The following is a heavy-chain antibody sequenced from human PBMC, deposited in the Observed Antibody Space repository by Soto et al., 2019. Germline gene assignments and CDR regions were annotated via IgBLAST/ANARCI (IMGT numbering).Heavy chain of an antibody. J-gene: IGHJ6*02. CDR1: GGTFSSYA. CDR2: IIPIFGTA. Sequence: SVKVSCKASGGTFSSYAISWVRQAPGQGLEWMGGIIPIFGTANYAQKFQGRVTITADESTSTAYMELSSLRSEDTAVYYCARVYHFCSGYPRLYYYYYGMDVWGQGTTVTVS. CDR3: ARVYHFCSGYPRLYYYYYGMDV. D-gene: IGHD3-3*01. V-gene: IGHV1-69*13.